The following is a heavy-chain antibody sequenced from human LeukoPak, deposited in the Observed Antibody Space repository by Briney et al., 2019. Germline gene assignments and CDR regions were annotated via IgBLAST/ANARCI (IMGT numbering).Heavy chain of an antibody. D-gene: IGHD5-18*01. V-gene: IGHV4-59*01. CDR3: ARIGVGYSYGPLHY. J-gene: IGHJ4*02. Sequence: SEALSLTCTVSGGSISSYYWSWIRQPPGKGLEWIGYIYYSGSTNYIPSLRSRVTISVDASKNQFSLKLSSVTAADTAVYYCARIGVGYSYGPLHYWGQGTLVTVSS. CDR1: GGSISSYY. CDR2: IYYSGST.